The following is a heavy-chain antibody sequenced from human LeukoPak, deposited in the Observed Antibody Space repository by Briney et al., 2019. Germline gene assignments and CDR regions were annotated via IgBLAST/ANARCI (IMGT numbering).Heavy chain of an antibody. D-gene: IGHD6-13*01. CDR2: ISYDGSNK. V-gene: IGHV3-30*18. J-gene: IGHJ4*02. CDR1: GFTFSSYG. Sequence: GGSLRLSCAASGFTFSSYGMHWVRQAPGKGLEWVAVISYDGSNKYYADSVKGGFTISRDNSKNTLYLQMNSLRAEDTAVYYCAKDGTHPALVSYYFDYWGQGTLVTVSS. CDR3: AKDGTHPALVSYYFDY.